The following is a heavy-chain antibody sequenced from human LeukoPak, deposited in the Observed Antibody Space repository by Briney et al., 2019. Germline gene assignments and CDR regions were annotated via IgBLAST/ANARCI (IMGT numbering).Heavy chain of an antibody. V-gene: IGHV3-48*02. D-gene: IGHD5-12*01. CDR1: GFTFSNYG. CDR3: ARAMRSGYDY. CDR2: ISSSSDSI. J-gene: IGHJ4*02. Sequence: PGGSLRLSCAASGFTFSNYGMNWVRQAPGKRLEWVSYISSSSDSIYYADSAKGRFTISRDNAENSLYLQMNSLRDEDTAVYYCARAMRSGYDYWGQGTLVTVSS.